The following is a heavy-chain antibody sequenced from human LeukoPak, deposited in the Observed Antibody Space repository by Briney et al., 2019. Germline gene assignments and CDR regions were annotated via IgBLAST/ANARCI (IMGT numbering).Heavy chain of an antibody. CDR2: IYYSGST. V-gene: IGHV4-59*08. Sequence: SETLSLTCTVSGGSISSYYWSWIRQPPGKGLEWIGYIYYSGSTNYNPSLKSRVTISVDTSKNQFSLKLSSVTAADTAVYYCARLPHYYDCSGYYSDAFDIWGQGTMVTVSS. D-gene: IGHD3-22*01. CDR3: ARLPHYYDCSGYYSDAFDI. J-gene: IGHJ3*02. CDR1: GGSISSYY.